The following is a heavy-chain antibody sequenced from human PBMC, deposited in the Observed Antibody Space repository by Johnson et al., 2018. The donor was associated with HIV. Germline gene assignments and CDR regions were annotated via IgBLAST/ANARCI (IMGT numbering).Heavy chain of an antibody. CDR1: GFTFSSYG. V-gene: IGHV3-7*01. Sequence: MQLVESGGGVVQPGGSLRLSCAASGFTFSSYGMHWVRQAPGKGLEWVANIKQDGSEKYYVDSVKGRFTISRDNAKNSLYLQMNSLRAEDTAVYYCAKDRRDVYTSLGAFDVWGQGTMVTVSS. D-gene: IGHD5-24*01. CDR3: AKDRRDVYTSLGAFDV. J-gene: IGHJ3*01. CDR2: IKQDGSEK.